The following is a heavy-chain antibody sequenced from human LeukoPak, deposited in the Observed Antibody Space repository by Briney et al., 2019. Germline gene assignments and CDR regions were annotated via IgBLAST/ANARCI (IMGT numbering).Heavy chain of an antibody. J-gene: IGHJ4*02. CDR1: GGSISSGSYY. CDR3: ARTYYYDSSGYPDY. D-gene: IGHD3-22*01. CDR2: IYTSGST. Sequence: PSETLSLTCTVSGGSISSGSYYWSWIRQPAGKGLEWIGRIYTSGSTNYNPSLKSRVTISVDTSKNQFSLKLSSVTAADTAVYYCARTYYYDSSGYPDYWGQGTLVTVSS. V-gene: IGHV4-61*02.